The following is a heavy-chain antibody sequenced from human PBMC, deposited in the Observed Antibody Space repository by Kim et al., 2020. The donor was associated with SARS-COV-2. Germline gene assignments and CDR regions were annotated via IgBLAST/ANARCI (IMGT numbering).Heavy chain of an antibody. CDR3: ARDRGYSNYFEGMDV. J-gene: IGHJ6*02. Sequence: GGSLRLSCAASGFTFSSYWMSWVRQAPGKGLEWVPNIKQDGSEKYYVDSVKGRFTISRDNAKNSLYLQMNSLRAEDTAVYYCARDRGYSNYFEGMDVWGQGTTVTVSS. D-gene: IGHD4-4*01. CDR2: IKQDGSEK. CDR1: GFTFSSYW. V-gene: IGHV3-7*03.